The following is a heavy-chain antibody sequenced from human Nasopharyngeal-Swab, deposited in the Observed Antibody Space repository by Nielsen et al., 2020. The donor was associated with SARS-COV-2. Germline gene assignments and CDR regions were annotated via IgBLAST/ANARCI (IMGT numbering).Heavy chain of an antibody. D-gene: IGHD3-22*01. J-gene: IGHJ3*02. V-gene: IGHV3-23*01. Sequence: GESLKISCAASGFTFSSYAMSWVRQAPGKGLEWVSAISGSGGSTYYADSVKDRFTISRDNSKNTLYLQMNSLRAEDTAVYYCAKDTYYDSSGYFLFGYAFDIWGQGTMVTVSS. CDR1: GFTFSSYA. CDR2: ISGSGGST. CDR3: AKDTYYDSSGYFLFGYAFDI.